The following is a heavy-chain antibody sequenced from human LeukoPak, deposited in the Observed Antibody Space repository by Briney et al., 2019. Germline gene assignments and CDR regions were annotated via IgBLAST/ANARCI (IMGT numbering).Heavy chain of an antibody. CDR3: AKASSNYFYYFEY. D-gene: IGHD2/OR15-2a*01. CDR1: GFTFSSSD. Sequence: GGSLRLSCAASGFTFSSSDMHWVRHAPGKGLESVAVISYDATNKYYADSVKGRFTLSRDNSKNTLYLQTNTLRDEDTAVYYCAKASSNYFYYFEYWGQGTLVTVSS. V-gene: IGHV3-30*18. CDR2: ISYDATNK. J-gene: IGHJ4*02.